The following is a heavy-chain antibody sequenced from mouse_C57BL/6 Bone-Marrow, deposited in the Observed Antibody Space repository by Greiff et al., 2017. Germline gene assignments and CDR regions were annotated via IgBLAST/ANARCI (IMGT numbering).Heavy chain of an antibody. CDR2: IYPRSGNT. Sequence: VQVVESGAELARPGASVKLSCKASGYTFTSYGISWVKQRTGQGLEWIGEIYPRSGNTYYNEKFKGKATLTADKSSSTAYMELRSLTSEDSAVYFCARSLQLRLPARDYWGQGTSVTVSS. V-gene: IGHV1-81*01. CDR1: GYTFTSYG. J-gene: IGHJ4*01. CDR3: ARSLQLRLPARDY. D-gene: IGHD2-4*01.